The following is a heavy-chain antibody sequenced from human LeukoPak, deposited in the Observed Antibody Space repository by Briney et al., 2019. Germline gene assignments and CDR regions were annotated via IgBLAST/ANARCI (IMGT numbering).Heavy chain of an antibody. CDR3: AKVVPGYYYGMDV. J-gene: IGHJ6*02. D-gene: IGHD2-8*01. CDR2: ISGDGGTT. V-gene: IGHV3-43*02. Sequence: PGGSLRLSCAASGFTFDDYAMHWVRQAPGKGLEWVSLISGDGGTTYYVDSVKGRFTISRDNSKDSLYLQMNSLRIEDTALYYCAKVVPGYYYGMDVWGQGTTVTVSS. CDR1: GFTFDDYA.